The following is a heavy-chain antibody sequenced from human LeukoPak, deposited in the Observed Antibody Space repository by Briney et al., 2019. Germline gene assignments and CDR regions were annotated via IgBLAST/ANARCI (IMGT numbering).Heavy chain of an antibody. J-gene: IGHJ4*02. D-gene: IGHD6-19*01. CDR2: INHSGST. V-gene: IGHV4-34*01. Sequence: PSETLSLTCAVYGGSFSGYYWSWIRQPPGKGLEWIGEINHSGSTNYNPSLKSRVTISVDTSKNQFSLKLSSVTAADTAVYYCAGIAVAAPGYWGQGTLVTVSS. CDR1: GGSFSGYY. CDR3: AGIAVAAPGY.